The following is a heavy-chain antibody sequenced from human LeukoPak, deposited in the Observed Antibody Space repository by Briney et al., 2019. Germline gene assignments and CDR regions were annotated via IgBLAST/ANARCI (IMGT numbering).Heavy chain of an antibody. J-gene: IGHJ6*03. D-gene: IGHD6-13*01. V-gene: IGHV4-4*09. CDR1: GGSISSYY. CDR3: ARLTAASFGYYYYYYMDV. CDR2: IYTSGST. Sequence: SETLSFTCTVSGGSISSYYWSWIRQPPGKGLEWIGYIYTSGSTNYNPSLKSRVTISVDTSKNQFSLKLSSVTAADTAVYYCARLTAASFGYYYYYYMDVWGKGTTVTVSS.